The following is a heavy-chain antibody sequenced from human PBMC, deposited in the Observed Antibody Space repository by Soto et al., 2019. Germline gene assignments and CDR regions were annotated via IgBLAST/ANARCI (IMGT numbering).Heavy chain of an antibody. Sequence: LRLSCAASGFTFSSYSMNWVRQAPGKGLEWVSSIGTRSDIYYADSVKGRFTISRDNAKNSLSLQMNSLRAEDTGVYYCAREETAWPLAYGLDVWGQGTTVTVSS. CDR3: AREETAWPLAYGLDV. CDR2: IGTRSDI. CDR1: GFTFSSYS. V-gene: IGHV3-21*01. J-gene: IGHJ6*02. D-gene: IGHD2-21*02.